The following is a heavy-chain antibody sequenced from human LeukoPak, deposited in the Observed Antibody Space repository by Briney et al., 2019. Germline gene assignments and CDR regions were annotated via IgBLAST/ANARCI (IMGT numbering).Heavy chain of an antibody. J-gene: IGHJ6*03. CDR1: GGTFSSYA. CDR3: AREGRASSSWRSYMDV. V-gene: IGHV1-69*13. Sequence: WASVKVSCKASGGTFSSYAISWVRQAPGQGLEWMGGIIPIFGTANYAQKFQGRVTITADESTSTAYMELSSLRSEDTAVYYCAREGRASSSWRSYMDVWGKGTTVTASS. CDR2: IIPIFGTA. D-gene: IGHD6-13*01.